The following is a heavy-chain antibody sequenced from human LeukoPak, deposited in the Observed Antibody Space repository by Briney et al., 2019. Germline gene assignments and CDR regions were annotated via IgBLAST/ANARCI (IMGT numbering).Heavy chain of an antibody. CDR3: ANGGYYYYYMDV. CDR1: GFTFSSYA. J-gene: IGHJ6*03. CDR2: ISGSGGST. D-gene: IGHD3-16*01. Sequence: GGSLRLSCAASGFTFSSYAMSWVRQAPGKGLDWVSAISGSGGSTYYADSVKGRFTISRDNSKNTLYLQMNSLRAEDTAVYYCANGGYYYYYMDVWGKGTTVTVSS. V-gene: IGHV3-23*01.